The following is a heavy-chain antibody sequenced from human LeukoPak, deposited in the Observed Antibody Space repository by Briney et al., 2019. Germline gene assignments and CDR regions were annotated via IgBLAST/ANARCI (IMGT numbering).Heavy chain of an antibody. CDR2: IYYSGST. CDR3: AREAIFGGSIDY. V-gene: IGHV4-59*01. J-gene: IGHJ4*02. CDR1: GGSISSYY. D-gene: IGHD3-3*01. Sequence: PSETLSLTCTVSGGSISSYYWSWIRQPPGKGLEWIGYIYYSGSTNYNPSLKSRVTISVDTSKNQFSLKLSSVTAADTAVYYCAREAIFGGSIDYWGQGTLVTVSS.